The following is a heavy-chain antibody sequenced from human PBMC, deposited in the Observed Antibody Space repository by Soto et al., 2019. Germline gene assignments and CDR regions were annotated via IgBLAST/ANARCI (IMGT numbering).Heavy chain of an antibody. CDR2: ISYDGSNK. CDR1: GFTFSSYA. Sequence: QVQLVESGGGVVQPGRSLSLSCAASGFTFSSYAMHWVRQAPGKGLEWVAVISYDGSNKYYADSVKGRFTISRDNSKNTLYLQMNSLRAEDTAVYYCARDGGWFGEFYYIRPYYYGMDVWGQGTTVTVSS. CDR3: ARDGGWFGEFYYIRPYYYGMDV. V-gene: IGHV3-30-3*01. J-gene: IGHJ6*02. D-gene: IGHD3-10*01.